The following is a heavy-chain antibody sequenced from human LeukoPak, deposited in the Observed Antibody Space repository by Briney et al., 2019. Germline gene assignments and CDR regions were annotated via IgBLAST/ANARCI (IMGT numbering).Heavy chain of an antibody. CDR1: GFTFSSYA. V-gene: IGHV3-30*04. Sequence: GGSLRLSCAASGFTFSSYAMHWVRQAPGKGLEWVAVISYDGSNKYYADSVKGRFTISRDNSKNTLYLQMNSLRAEDTAVYYCARSTYYYDSSGYRLDYWGQGTLVTVSS. J-gene: IGHJ4*02. CDR2: ISYDGSNK. D-gene: IGHD3-22*01. CDR3: ARSTYYYDSSGYRLDY.